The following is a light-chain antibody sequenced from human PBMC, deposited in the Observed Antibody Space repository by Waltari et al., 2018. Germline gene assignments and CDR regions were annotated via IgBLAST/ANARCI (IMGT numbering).Light chain of an antibody. CDR2: AVS. V-gene: IGKV3-20*01. CDR3: QQYGDAPLT. CDR1: QSLTKNF. Sequence: EIVLTQSPDTLSLSPGERATLSCRASQSLTKNFLAWYQQKPGQAPRLLIYAVSSRATGVPDSFSGSGSGTDFTLTMNRLEPEDSAVYCCQQYGDAPLTFGQGTKVEIK. J-gene: IGKJ1*01.